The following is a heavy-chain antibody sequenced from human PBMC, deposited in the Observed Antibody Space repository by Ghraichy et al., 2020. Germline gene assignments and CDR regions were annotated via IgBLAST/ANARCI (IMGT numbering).Heavy chain of an antibody. V-gene: IGHV4-39*01. CDR2: IYYSGST. Sequence: SETLSLTCTVSGGSISSSNYYWGWIRQPPGKGLEWIGSIYYSGSTYYNPSLKSRVTISVDTSKNQFSLKLSSVTAADTAVYYCARLTEVVLFDYWGQGTLVTVSS. CDR1: GGSISSSNYY. CDR3: ARLTEVVLFDY. D-gene: IGHD2-15*01. J-gene: IGHJ4*02.